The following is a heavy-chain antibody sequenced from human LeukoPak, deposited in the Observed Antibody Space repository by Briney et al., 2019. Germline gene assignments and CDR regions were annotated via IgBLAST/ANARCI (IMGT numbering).Heavy chain of an antibody. CDR3: VISSWDF. D-gene: IGHD6-13*01. CDR1: GFTFSRNA. Sequence: TGGSLRLSCAASGFTFSRNAMNWVRQAPGKGLEWVSFISSSSNYMSYADSVKGRFTISRDNAKNSLYLQMNSLRAEDTAVYYCVISSWDFWGQGALVTVSS. CDR2: ISSSSNYM. J-gene: IGHJ4*02. V-gene: IGHV3-21*01.